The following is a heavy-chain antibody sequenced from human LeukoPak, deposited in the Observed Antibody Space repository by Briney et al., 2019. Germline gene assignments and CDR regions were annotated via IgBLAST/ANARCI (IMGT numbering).Heavy chain of an antibody. D-gene: IGHD2-2*01. V-gene: IGHV3-73*01. Sequence: GGSLKLSCAASGFTFSGSAMHWVRQASGKGLEWVGRIRSKANSYATAYAASVKGRFTISRDDSKNTAYLQMNSLKTEDTAVYYCTLRRGCSSTSCYSNYFDYWGQGTLVTVSS. CDR2: IRSKANSYAT. CDR1: GFTFSGSA. J-gene: IGHJ4*02. CDR3: TLRRGCSSTSCYSNYFDY.